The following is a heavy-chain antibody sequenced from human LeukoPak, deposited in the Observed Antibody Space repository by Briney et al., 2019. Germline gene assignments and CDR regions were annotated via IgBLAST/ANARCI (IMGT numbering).Heavy chain of an antibody. D-gene: IGHD3-3*01. CDR2: IKQDGSEK. Sequence: EGSLRLSCAASGCTFSSYWMSWVRQAPGKGLEWVANIKQDGSEKYYVDSVKGRFTISRDNAKNSLYLQMNSLRAEDTDVYYCARWCSMGTVLRFLEWHAFDIWGQGTMVTVSS. CDR1: GCTFSSYW. V-gene: IGHV3-7*01. CDR3: ARWCSMGTVLRFLEWHAFDI. J-gene: IGHJ3*02.